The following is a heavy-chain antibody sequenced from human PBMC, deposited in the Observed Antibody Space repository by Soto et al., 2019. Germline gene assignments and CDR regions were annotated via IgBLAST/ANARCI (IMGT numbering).Heavy chain of an antibody. D-gene: IGHD6-19*01. J-gene: IGHJ4*02. V-gene: IGHV3-21*06. CDR1: GFTFTSDS. CDR2: ISSHGRDI. CDR3: ARGAALAGKLDL. Sequence: PGGSLRLSCEASGFTFTSDSMTLVRQAPGKGLEWVSSISSHGRDISYAGSVKGRFTISRDNAKDSLHLQMNSLTGEDSAVYYCARGAALAGKLDLWGEGTLVTVSS.